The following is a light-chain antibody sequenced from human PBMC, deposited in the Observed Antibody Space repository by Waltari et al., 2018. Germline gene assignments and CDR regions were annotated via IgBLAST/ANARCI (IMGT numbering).Light chain of an antibody. CDR3: QQYSTYSLWA. CDR1: QNISRW. Sequence: DIQMTQSPSTLSASIGDRVTITCRASQNISRWLAWYQQKPGKAPNLLIYTTSSLQSGVPSRFSGSGSGTEFTLTISSLQPEDFATYYCQQYSTYSLWAFGQGTKVEIK. CDR2: TTS. V-gene: IGKV1-5*03. J-gene: IGKJ1*01.